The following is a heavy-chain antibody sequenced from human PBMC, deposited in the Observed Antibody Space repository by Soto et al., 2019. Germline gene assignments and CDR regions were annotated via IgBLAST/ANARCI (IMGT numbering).Heavy chain of an antibody. Sequence: QVQLVESGGGVVQPGRSLRLTCAASGFTFSSNGMHWVRQAPGKGLEWVALVSYDGSKKYYADSVKGRFTISRDNSENTLYLQVNSLRAEDTAVYYCARWVGGSMYDNSGKYDSWGQGTLVTVSS. CDR3: ARWVGGSMYDNSGKYDS. D-gene: IGHD3-22*01. CDR2: VSYDGSKK. CDR1: GFTFSSNG. V-gene: IGHV3-30*03. J-gene: IGHJ5*01.